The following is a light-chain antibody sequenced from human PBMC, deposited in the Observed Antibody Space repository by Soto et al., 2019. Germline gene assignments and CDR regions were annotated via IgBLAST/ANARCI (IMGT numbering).Light chain of an antibody. CDR1: QSISSC. V-gene: IGKV1-5*01. Sequence: DIQMTQSPSTLSASVGDRVTITCRASQSISSCLAWYQQKPGKAPKLLIYDASSLESGVPSRFSGSGSGTESTLTISSLHADDFATYYCQQYNSYSAWTFGQGTKVEIK. J-gene: IGKJ1*01. CDR3: QQYNSYSAWT. CDR2: DAS.